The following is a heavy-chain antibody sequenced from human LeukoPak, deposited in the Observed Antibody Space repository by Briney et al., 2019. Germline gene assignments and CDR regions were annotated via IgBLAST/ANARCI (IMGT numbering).Heavy chain of an antibody. V-gene: IGHV3-11*04. D-gene: IGHD3-10*01. CDR3: ARYYYGSGSYPSAFFDY. Sequence: PGGSVRLSCAASGFTFSDYYMSWIRQAPGKGLEWVSYISSSDSTIYYADSVKGRFTISRDNAKNSLYLQMNSLRAEDTAVYYCARYYYGSGSYPSAFFDYWGQGTLVTVSS. CDR1: GFTFSDYY. J-gene: IGHJ4*02. CDR2: ISSSDSTI.